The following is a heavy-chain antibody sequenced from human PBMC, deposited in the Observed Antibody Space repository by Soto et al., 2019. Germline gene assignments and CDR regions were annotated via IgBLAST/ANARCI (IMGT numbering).Heavy chain of an antibody. Sequence: SETLSLTCTFSVDSINNYDHFCTWIRRKPGEGLEWIGYVYYSGATYYSQSLKTRVSISLHKSQNFFSLQLTSVTAADSAVYYCATTNGAYYYDSVSLGQGTLVIVSS. CDR2: VYYSGAT. D-gene: IGHD3-22*01. CDR3: ATTNGAYYYDSVS. CDR1: VDSINNYDHF. J-gene: IGHJ5*02. V-gene: IGHV4-30-4*01.